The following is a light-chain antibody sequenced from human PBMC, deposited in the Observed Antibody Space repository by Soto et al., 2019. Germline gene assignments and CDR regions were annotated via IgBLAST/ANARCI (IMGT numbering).Light chain of an antibody. V-gene: IGKV3-15*01. CDR1: QSVSSN. J-gene: IGKJ1*01. CDR3: HQYYNWPPYT. CDR2: GAS. Sequence: IVMTQSPATLSVSPGERATLSCRASQSVSSNLAWYQQKPGQAPRLLIYGASTRATGVPARFSGSGSGTEFTLSISSLQSEDFAVYYCHQYYNWPPYTFGQGTKVDI.